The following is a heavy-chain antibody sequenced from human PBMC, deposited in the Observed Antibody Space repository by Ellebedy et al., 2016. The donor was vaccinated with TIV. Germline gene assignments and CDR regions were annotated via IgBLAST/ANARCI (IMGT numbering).Heavy chain of an antibody. Sequence: MPSETLSLTCTVSGGSISSTTYYWGWIRQSPEKGLEWIGSIYYSGKTYYNPSLKSRITISVDTSKNQFSLKLSSVTAAETAMYYCTRGGGSYSDYWGQGTLVTVSS. J-gene: IGHJ4*02. V-gene: IGHV4-39*07. D-gene: IGHD1-26*01. CDR3: TRGGGSYSDY. CDR1: GGSISSTTYY. CDR2: IYYSGKT.